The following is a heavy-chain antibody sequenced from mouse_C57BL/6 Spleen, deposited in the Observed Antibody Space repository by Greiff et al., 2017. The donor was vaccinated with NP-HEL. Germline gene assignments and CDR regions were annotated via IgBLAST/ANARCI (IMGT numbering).Heavy chain of an antibody. D-gene: IGHD1-2*01. J-gene: IGHJ3*01. CDR2: IDPSDSYT. CDR3: ARDTTAPFAY. Sequence: VQLQQPGAELVMPGASVKLSCKASGYTFTSYWMHWVKQRPGQGLEWIGEIDPSDSYTNYNQKFKGKSTLTVDKSSSTAYMQLSSLTSEDSAVYYCARDTTAPFAYWGQGTLVTVSA. CDR1: GYTFTSYW. V-gene: IGHV1-69*01.